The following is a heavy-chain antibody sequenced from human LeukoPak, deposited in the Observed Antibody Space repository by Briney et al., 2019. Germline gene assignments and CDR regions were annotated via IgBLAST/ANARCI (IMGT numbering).Heavy chain of an antibody. D-gene: IGHD6-13*01. CDR3: ARWTAAAGPYYYFDY. CDR2: IYYSGST. J-gene: IGHJ4*02. Sequence: SETLSLTCTVSGGSISGYYWSWIRRPPGKGLEWIGYIYYSGSTNYNPSLKSRVTISVDTSKNQFSLKLSSVTAADTAVYYCARWTAAAGPYYYFDYWGQGTLVTVSS. V-gene: IGHV4-59*01. CDR1: GGSISGYY.